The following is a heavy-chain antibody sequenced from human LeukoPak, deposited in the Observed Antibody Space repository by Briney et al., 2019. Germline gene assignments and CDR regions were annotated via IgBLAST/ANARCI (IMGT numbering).Heavy chain of an antibody. CDR3: AKEATSTWYGGWFDR. V-gene: IGHV3-23*01. CDR2: ITATTGRT. CDR1: GFTFSSYA. D-gene: IGHD6-13*01. J-gene: IGHJ5*02. Sequence: PGGSLRLPCAASGFTFSSYAMSWVRQAPGRGLEWVSGITATTGRTYYADSVKGRFTISRDNSKNTLYLQMNSLRAEDTGKFYCAKEATSTWYGGWFDRWGQGTLVTVSS.